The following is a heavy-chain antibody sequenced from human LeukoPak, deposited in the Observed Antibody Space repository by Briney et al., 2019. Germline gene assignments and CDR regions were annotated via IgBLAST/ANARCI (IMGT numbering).Heavy chain of an antibody. D-gene: IGHD1-20*01. CDR3: ARHQRDLTGTRTFDP. CDR1: GGSISSSSYY. Sequence: PSETLSLTCTVSGGSISSSSYYWGWIRQPPGKGLEWIGSIYYSGSTYYNPSLKSRVTISVDTSKNQFSLKLSSVTAADTAVYYCARHQRDLTGTRTFDPWGQGTLVTVSS. V-gene: IGHV4-39*01. CDR2: IYYSGST. J-gene: IGHJ5*02.